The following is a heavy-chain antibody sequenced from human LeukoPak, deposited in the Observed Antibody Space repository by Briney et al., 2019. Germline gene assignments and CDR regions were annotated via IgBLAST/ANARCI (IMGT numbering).Heavy chain of an antibody. V-gene: IGHV3-23*01. Sequence: GGSLRLSCAASGFTFINYAMVWVRQAPGKGLEWVSGISGSGGATYYADSFQGRFTTSRDNSKHTLYLQLNSLRAEDTAVYYCARDSPDRRYSSSWIDHWGQGTLVTVSS. J-gene: IGHJ5*02. CDR1: GFTFINYA. CDR2: ISGSGGAT. CDR3: ARDSPDRRYSSSWIDH. D-gene: IGHD6-13*01.